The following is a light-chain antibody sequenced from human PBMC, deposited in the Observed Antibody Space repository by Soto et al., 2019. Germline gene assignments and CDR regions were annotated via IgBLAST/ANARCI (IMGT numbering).Light chain of an antibody. J-gene: IGLJ1*01. CDR1: SSDVGAYNF. CDR3: SSFTRSSTYV. CDR2: EVN. V-gene: IGLV2-14*01. Sequence: GTSSDVGAYNFVSWYQQYPGKAPKVMIYEVNNRPSGVSNRFSGSKSGNTASLTISGPQAEDEADYYCSSFTRSSTYVFGSGTKSPS.